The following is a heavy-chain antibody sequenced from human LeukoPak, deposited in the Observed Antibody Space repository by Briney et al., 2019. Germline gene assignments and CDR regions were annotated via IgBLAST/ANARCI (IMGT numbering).Heavy chain of an antibody. V-gene: IGHV3-30*04. D-gene: IGHD1-1*01. CDR3: ARGTTGTAGIFDI. CDR2: ISYDGNNK. Sequence: GGSLRLSCAASGFIFSSYAMHWVRQAPGKGLEWVAVISYDGNNKYYADSVKGRFTIFRDNSKNTLYLQMNSLRAEDTAVYYCARGTTGTAGIFDIWGQGTMVTVSS. CDR1: GFIFSSYA. J-gene: IGHJ3*02.